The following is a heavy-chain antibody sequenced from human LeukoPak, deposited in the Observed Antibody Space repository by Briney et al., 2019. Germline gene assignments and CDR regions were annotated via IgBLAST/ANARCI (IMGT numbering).Heavy chain of an antibody. V-gene: IGHV4-59*11. D-gene: IGHD4-17*01. CDR1: GDSMNSHY. CDR3: ARDPTTVTKGLDI. CDR2: ISYIGST. Sequence: LETLSLTCTVSGDSMNSHYWSWIRQPPGKGLEWIGYISYIGSTNYNPSLKSRVTISVDTSKDQFSLKLSSVTAADTAVYYCARDPTTVTKGLDIWGQGTMVTVSS. J-gene: IGHJ3*02.